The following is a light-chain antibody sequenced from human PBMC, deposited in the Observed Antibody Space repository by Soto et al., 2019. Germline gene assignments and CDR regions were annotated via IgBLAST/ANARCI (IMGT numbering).Light chain of an antibody. CDR2: GAS. CDR3: QQYGTAPLT. J-gene: IGKJ4*01. CDR1: QSVSSSY. V-gene: IGKV3-20*01. Sequence: EIVLTQSPGTLSLSPGERATLSCRASQSVSSSYLAWYQQKPGQAPRLLIYGASSRATGIPDTFSGSGSGTDFTLTISRLEPEDFAVYYCQQYGTAPLTFGRGTKVEIK.